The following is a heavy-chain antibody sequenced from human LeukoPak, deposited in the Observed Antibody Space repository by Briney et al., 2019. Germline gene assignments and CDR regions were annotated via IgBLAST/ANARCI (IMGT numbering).Heavy chain of an antibody. D-gene: IGHD3-10*01. CDR3: AKDFSMVRGVISDNFDY. CDR2: ISYDGSNK. V-gene: IGHV3-30*18. Sequence: GRSLRLSCAASGFTFSSYGMHWVRQAPGKGLEWVAVISYDGSNKYYADSVKGRFTTSRDNSKNTQYLQMNSLRAEDTAVYYCAKDFSMVRGVISDNFDYWGQGTLVTVSS. J-gene: IGHJ4*02. CDR1: GFTFSSYG.